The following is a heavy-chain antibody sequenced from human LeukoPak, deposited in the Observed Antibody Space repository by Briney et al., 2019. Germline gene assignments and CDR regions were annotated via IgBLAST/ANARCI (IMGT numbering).Heavy chain of an antibody. V-gene: IGHV4-59*11. CDR3: ARLYDSSGYTNWLDP. Sequence: PSETLSLTCTVSGGSISSHYCSWIRQPPGKGLEWIGYIYYSGSSKYNPSLKSRVTISVDTSKNQFSLKLSSVPAADTAVYYCARLYDSSGYTNWLDPWGQGTLVTVSS. J-gene: IGHJ5*02. D-gene: IGHD3-22*01. CDR2: IYYSGSS. CDR1: GGSISSHY.